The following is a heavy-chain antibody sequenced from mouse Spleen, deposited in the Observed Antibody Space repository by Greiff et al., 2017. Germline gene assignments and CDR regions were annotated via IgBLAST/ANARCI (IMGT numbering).Heavy chain of an antibody. CDR3: ARDDGAMDY. J-gene: IGHJ4*01. V-gene: IGHV1-9*01. Sequence: LVESGAELMKPGASVKLSCKATGYTFTGYWIEWVKQRPGHGLEWIGEILPGSGSTNYTEKFKGKATFTADTSSNTAYMQLSSLTTEDSAIYFCARDDGAMDYWGQGTSVTVSS. CDR1: GYTFTGYW. CDR2: ILPGSGST.